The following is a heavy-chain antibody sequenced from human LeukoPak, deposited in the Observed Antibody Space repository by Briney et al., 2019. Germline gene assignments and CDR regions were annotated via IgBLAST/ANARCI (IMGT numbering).Heavy chain of an antibody. CDR3: ARDRGNGFNSYFFDY. J-gene: IGHJ4*02. Sequence: PGGSLRLSCAASGFTFSSYSMNWVRQAPGKGLEWVSVIANDGTNEYYADSVKGRFTISRDNSKNTLYLQMNSLRAEDTALYYCARDRGNGFNSYFFDYWGQGTLVTVSS. V-gene: IGHV3-30*03. D-gene: IGHD5-24*01. CDR1: GFTFSSYS. CDR2: IANDGTNE.